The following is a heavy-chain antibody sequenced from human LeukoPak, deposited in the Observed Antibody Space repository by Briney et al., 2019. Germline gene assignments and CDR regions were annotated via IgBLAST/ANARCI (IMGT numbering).Heavy chain of an antibody. J-gene: IGHJ3*02. CDR2: LSGSGGST. Sequence: GGSLRLSCAASGFTFSNYAMSWVRQAPGKGLEWVSGLSGSGGSTDYADSVKGRYTISRDNSKNTLYLQMNSLRAEDTAVYYCEKHYPGQTYYDSAFDIWGQGTLVTDSS. CDR3: EKHYPGQTYYDSAFDI. V-gene: IGHV3-23*01. CDR1: GFTFSNYA. D-gene: IGHD3-22*01.